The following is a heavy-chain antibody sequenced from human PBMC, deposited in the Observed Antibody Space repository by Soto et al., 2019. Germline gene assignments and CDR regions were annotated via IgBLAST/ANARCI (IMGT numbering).Heavy chain of an antibody. J-gene: IGHJ6*02. Sequence: ASVKVSCKASGYSFTSLDINWVRQTAGQGLEWMGWMQPSTGRTGYAQKFQGRVTMTRDTSINTAYMELTTLTSDDTAFYYCAKGGAIVAAGTRVYLYNAMDVWGQGTTVTVSS. CDR2: MQPSTGRT. V-gene: IGHV1-8*01. D-gene: IGHD1-26*01. CDR3: AKGGAIVAAGTRVYLYNAMDV. CDR1: GYSFTSLD.